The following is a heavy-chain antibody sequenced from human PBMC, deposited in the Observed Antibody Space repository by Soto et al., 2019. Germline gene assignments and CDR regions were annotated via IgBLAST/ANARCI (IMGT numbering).Heavy chain of an antibody. V-gene: IGHV3-33*01. CDR1: GFTFSSYG. CDR2: IWYDGSNK. CDR3: ARDSLGPLPGGMDV. J-gene: IGHJ6*02. Sequence: GGSLRLSCAASGFTFSSYGMHWVRQAPGKGLEWVAVIWYDGSNKYYADSVKGRFTISRDNSKNTLYLHMNSPRAEDTAVYYCARDSLGPLPGGMDVWGQGTTVTVSS.